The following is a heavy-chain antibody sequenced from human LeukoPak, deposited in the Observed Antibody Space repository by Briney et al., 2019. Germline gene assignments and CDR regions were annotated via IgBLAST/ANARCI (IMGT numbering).Heavy chain of an antibody. CDR3: ARGYNSYNYYYGMDV. Sequence: CASVKVSRKASGYTFTSYDLNWVRQATAQGREWMGWMNPNSGNTGYAQKFQGRVTMTRNASISTAYMELSSLRSEDTAVYYSARGYNSYNYYYGMDVWGQGTTVTVSS. V-gene: IGHV1-8*01. D-gene: IGHD1-1*01. J-gene: IGHJ6*02. CDR2: MNPNSGNT. CDR1: GYTFTSYD.